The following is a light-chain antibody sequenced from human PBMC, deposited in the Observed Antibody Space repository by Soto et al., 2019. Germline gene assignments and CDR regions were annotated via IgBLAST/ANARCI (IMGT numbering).Light chain of an antibody. V-gene: IGKV3-11*01. CDR1: QSVSSY. CDR3: QQYSSPWT. Sequence: EIVLTQSPATLSLSPGERATLSCRASQSVSSYLAWYQQKPGQAPRLLIYGASYRAAGIPDRFSGSGSGTDFTLSISRLEPEDFAVYYCQQYSSPWTFGQGTKVDI. CDR2: GAS. J-gene: IGKJ1*01.